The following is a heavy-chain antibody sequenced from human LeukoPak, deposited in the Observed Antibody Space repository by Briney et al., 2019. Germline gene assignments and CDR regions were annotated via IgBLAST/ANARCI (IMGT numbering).Heavy chain of an antibody. D-gene: IGHD1-26*01. Sequence: GGSLRLSCAASGFTFSDYYMSWIRQAPGKGLEWVSYISSSSSYIYYADSVKGRSTISRDNAKNSLYLQMNSLRAEDTAVYYCARDIEDYMDVWGKGTTVTVSS. CDR1: GFTFSDYY. V-gene: IGHV3-11*06. J-gene: IGHJ6*03. CDR3: ARDIEDYMDV. CDR2: ISSSSSYI.